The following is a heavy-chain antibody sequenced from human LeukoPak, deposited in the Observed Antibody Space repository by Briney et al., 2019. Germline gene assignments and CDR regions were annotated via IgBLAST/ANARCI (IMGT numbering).Heavy chain of an antibody. J-gene: IGHJ3*02. CDR2: IYHSGST. V-gene: IGHV4-34*01. Sequence: SETLSLTCAVYGGSFSGYYWSWIRQPPGKGLEWIGSIYHSGSTYYNPSLKSRVTISVDTSKNQFSLKLSSVTAADTAVYYCARVWRYDSRYCHCAFDIWGQGTMVTVSS. D-gene: IGHD3-22*01. CDR3: ARVWRYDSRYCHCAFDI. CDR1: GGSFSGYY.